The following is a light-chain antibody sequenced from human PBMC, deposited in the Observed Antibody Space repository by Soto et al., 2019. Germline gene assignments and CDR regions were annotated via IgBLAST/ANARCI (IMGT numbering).Light chain of an antibody. CDR2: AAS. CDR3: QQSYRTPFT. V-gene: IGKV1-39*01. CDR1: QSSSNS. J-gene: IGKJ3*01. Sequence: DIQMTQSPSSLSASVGDRVTITCRASQSSSNSLNWYQQKPGKAPKLLIYAASNLQSGVPSRFSGSGSGTDFTLTISSLEPEDFATYYCQQSYRTPFTFGPGTKVDIK.